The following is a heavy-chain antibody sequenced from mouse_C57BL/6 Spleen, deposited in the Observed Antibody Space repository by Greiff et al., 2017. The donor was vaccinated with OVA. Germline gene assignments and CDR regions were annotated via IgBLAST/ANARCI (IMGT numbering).Heavy chain of an antibody. V-gene: IGHV5-4*01. CDR1: GFTFSSYA. Sequence: EVQVVESGGGLVKPGGSLKLSCAASGFTFSSYAMSWVRQTPEKRLEWVATISDGGSYTYYTDNVKGRFTISRDNAKNNLYLQMSHLKSEDTAMYYCARGDEGDFDYWGQGTTLTVSS. CDR3: ARGDEGDFDY. D-gene: IGHD3-3*01. CDR2: ISDGGSYT. J-gene: IGHJ2*01.